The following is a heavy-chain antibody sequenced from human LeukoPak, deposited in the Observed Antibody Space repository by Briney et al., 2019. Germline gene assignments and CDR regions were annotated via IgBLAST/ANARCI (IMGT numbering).Heavy chain of an antibody. J-gene: IGHJ5*02. V-gene: IGHV3-21*05. CDR1: GFTFSSHA. D-gene: IGHD5-18*01. CDR3: ARAMTTVTTYFPLDTAMVTGGT. Sequence: GGSLRLSCAASGFTFSSHAMNWVRQAPGKGLEWVSYISISSSSVYYADSVKGRFTISRDNAKNSLYLQMNSLRAEDTAVYYCARAMTTVTTYFPLDTAMVTGGTWGQGTLVTVSS. CDR2: ISISSSSV.